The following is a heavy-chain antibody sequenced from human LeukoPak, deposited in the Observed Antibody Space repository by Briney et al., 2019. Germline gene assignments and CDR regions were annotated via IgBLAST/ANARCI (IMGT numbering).Heavy chain of an antibody. CDR1: GGTFIKYA. V-gene: IGHV1-69*01. J-gene: IGHJ3*02. D-gene: IGHD6-6*01. CDR3: ARVGFNEYSSSSSAFDI. Sequence: AVTVSYKGCGGTFIKYAISGVRQAPGQGGEGMGGSITIFRTANYAQKFQARVTITPHESTTPAYMALSRLRSEDTAVYYCARVGFNEYSSSSSAFDIWGQGTLVTVSS. CDR2: SITIFRTA.